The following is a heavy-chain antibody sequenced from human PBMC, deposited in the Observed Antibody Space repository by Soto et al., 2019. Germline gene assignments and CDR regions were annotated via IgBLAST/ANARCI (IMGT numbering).Heavy chain of an antibody. CDR3: ARMASFGSLNWFDP. D-gene: IGHD5-18*01. V-gene: IGHV1-8*01. CDR1: GYIFTNND. J-gene: IGHJ5*02. Sequence: GASVKVSCKASGYIFTNNDVSWVRQATGQGLEWMGWMNPGSGDTGYAQKFQGRVTMTRNISIATAYMELSSLGADDTAIYYCARMASFGSLNWFDPWGQGTLVTVSS. CDR2: MNPGSGDT.